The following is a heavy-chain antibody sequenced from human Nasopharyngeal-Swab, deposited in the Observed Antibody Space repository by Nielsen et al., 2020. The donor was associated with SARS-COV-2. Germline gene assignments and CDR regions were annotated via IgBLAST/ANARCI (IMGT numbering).Heavy chain of an antibody. V-gene: IGHV4-59*08. Sequence: WIRQPPGKGLEWIGYIYYSTNTNYNPSRSTSYNPFLKSRVTISVDTSRGQFSLKLSSVTAADSAVYYCARIPADVVVPAARWWGFDYWGQGTLVTVSS. CDR3: ARIPADVVVPAARWWGFDY. CDR2: IYYSTNT. J-gene: IGHJ4*02. D-gene: IGHD2-2*01.